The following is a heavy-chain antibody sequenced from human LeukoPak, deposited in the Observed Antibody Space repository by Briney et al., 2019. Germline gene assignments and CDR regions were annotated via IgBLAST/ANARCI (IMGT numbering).Heavy chain of an antibody. Sequence: GGSLRLSCAASGFTFSSSWMAWVRQAPGKGLEWVGNIKEDGTAKNYVVSVRGRFTISRDNAKNSLYLQMNSLRGEDTAVYYCARGRGFDYWGQGTLVTVSS. CDR3: ARGRGFDY. CDR1: GFTFSSSW. CDR2: IKEDGTAK. V-gene: IGHV3-7*01. J-gene: IGHJ4*02.